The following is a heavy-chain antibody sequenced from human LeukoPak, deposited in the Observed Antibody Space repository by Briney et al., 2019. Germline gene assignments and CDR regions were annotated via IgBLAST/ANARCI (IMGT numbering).Heavy chain of an antibody. J-gene: IGHJ3*02. V-gene: IGHV4-59*08. CDR1: GGSISSYY. CDR3: ARARYSNSWYAVDI. D-gene: IGHD6-13*01. CDR2: IYHTGSN. Sequence: SETLSLTCIVSGGSISSYYWSWIRQPPGKGLEWFGYIYHTGSNNYSPSLKSRVTMSVDTSKNQFSLKLSSVTAADTAVYYCARARYSNSWYAVDIWGQGTMVTVSS.